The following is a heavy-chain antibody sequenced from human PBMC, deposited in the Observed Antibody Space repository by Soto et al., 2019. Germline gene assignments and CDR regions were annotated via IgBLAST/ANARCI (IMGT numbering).Heavy chain of an antibody. CDR2: ISYDGSNK. D-gene: IGHD3-22*01. Sequence: QVQLVESGGGVVQPGRSLRLSCAASGFTFSTFAMHWVRQAPGKGLDWVAVISYDGSNKYYADSVKGRFTISRDNSKNTLYLQMNSLRSEDTALYYCARDPAGGSGHYYLFDYWGQGTLVTVSS. CDR1: GFTFSTFA. V-gene: IGHV3-30-3*01. CDR3: ARDPAGGSGHYYLFDY. J-gene: IGHJ4*02.